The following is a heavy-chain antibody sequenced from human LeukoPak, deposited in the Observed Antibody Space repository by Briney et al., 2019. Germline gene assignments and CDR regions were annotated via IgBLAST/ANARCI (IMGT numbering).Heavy chain of an antibody. V-gene: IGHV3-23*01. J-gene: IGHJ4*02. CDR2: ISGSGGST. D-gene: IGHD6-13*01. CDR1: GITASNFY. Sequence: PGGSLRLSCAASGITASNFYMMWVRQAPGKGLEWVSAISGSGGSTYYADSVKGRFTISRDNSKNTLYLQMNSLRAEDTAVYYCAKGLTSIAAAGPFDYWGQGTLVTVSS. CDR3: AKGLTSIAAAGPFDY.